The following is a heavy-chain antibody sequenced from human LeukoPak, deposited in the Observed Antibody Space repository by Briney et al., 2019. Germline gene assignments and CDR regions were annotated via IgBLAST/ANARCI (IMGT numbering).Heavy chain of an antibody. CDR1: GGSFSGYY. V-gene: IGHV4-34*01. CDR2: INHSGST. J-gene: IGHJ4*02. D-gene: IGHD3-10*01. Sequence: SETLSLTCAVYGGSFSGYYWSWIRQPPGKGLEWIGEINHSGSTNYNPSLKSRVTISVDTSKNQFSLKLSSVTAADTAVYYCAGRYYADYWGQGTLVTVSS. CDR3: AGRYYADY.